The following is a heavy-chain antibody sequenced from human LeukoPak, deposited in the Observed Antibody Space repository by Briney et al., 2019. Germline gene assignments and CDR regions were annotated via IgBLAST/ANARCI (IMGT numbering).Heavy chain of an antibody. CDR2: VKSDGTAT. CDR3: VRKFATGD. D-gene: IGHD1-14*01. V-gene: IGHV3-74*01. J-gene: IGHJ4*02. Sequence: GGSLRLSCAASGFTFSSPLMHWVRQAQGTGLVWVSSVKSDGTATNYADSVKGRFTISRDNAKNTLYLQMNSLRVEDTAVYYCVRKFATGDWGQGTLVTVSS. CDR1: GFTFSSPL.